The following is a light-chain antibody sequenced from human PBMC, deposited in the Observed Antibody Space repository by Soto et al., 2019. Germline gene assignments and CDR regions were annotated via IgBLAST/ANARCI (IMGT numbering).Light chain of an antibody. CDR3: SSYTTSTTVV. Sequence: QSALTQPASVSGSPGQSITISCTGTSSDVGGYNFVSWYQQHPGKAPKLMIYEVSSRPSGVSNRFSGSKSGNTASQTISGLQPEDEADYYCSSYTTSTTVVFGTGTKLTVL. V-gene: IGLV2-14*03. J-gene: IGLJ1*01. CDR2: EVS. CDR1: SSDVGGYNF.